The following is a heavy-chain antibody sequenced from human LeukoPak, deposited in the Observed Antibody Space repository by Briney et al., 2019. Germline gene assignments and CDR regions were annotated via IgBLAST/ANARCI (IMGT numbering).Heavy chain of an antibody. CDR2: IYYSGST. CDR3: ARDPTLWFGEFDY. CDR1: GGSFSSYY. Sequence: AETLSLTCTVSGGSFSSYYWSWIRQPPGKGLEWIGYIYYSGSTNYNPTLKIRVTISVDTSKNQFSLKLSSVTAADTAVYYCARDPTLWFGEFDYWGQGTLVTVSS. D-gene: IGHD3-10*01. J-gene: IGHJ4*02. V-gene: IGHV4-59*01.